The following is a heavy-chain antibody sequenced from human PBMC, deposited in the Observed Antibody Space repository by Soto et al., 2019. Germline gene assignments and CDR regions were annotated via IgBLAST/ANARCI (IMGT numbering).Heavy chain of an antibody. CDR3: AREGANYDILTGYYLVSPFDY. J-gene: IGHJ4*02. CDR1: GGTFSSYA. D-gene: IGHD3-9*01. Sequence: SVTVSCTASGGTFSSYAISWVRQAPGQGLEWMGGIIPIFGTANYAQKFQGRVTITADESTSTAYMELSSLRSEDTAVYYCAREGANYDILTGYYLVSPFDYWGQGTLVTVSS. V-gene: IGHV1-69*01. CDR2: IIPIFGTA.